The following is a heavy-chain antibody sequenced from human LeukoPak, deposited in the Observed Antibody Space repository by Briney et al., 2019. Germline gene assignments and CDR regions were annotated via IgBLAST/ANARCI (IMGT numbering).Heavy chain of an antibody. CDR3: ARGEKAYYDSSGYYGDYFEY. D-gene: IGHD3-22*01. CDR1: GGSISTGGYY. CDR2: IYYSGST. V-gene: IGHV4-31*03. Sequence: SQTLCLTCTVSGGSISTGGYYRSWIRQHPGKGLEWIGYIYYSGSTYYNPSLKSRVTISVDTSKNQFSLKLSSVTAADTAVYYCARGEKAYYDSSGYYGDYFEYWGQGTLVTGSS. J-gene: IGHJ4*02.